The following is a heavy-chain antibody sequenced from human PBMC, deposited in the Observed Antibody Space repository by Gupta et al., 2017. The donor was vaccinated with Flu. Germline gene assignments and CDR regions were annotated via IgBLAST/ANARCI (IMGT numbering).Heavy chain of an antibody. CDR3: AIGWDDILTSFYIPPFAD. V-gene: IGHV3-21*02. D-gene: IGHD3-9*01. CDR2: MSSSATYR. CDR1: GLTFSTNS. Sequence: EGQLVESGEGLVRPGGYLRLSCEASGLTFSTNSLNWVRQVPGKGLEWVSSMSSSATYRCYADSVKGRFTISRDSAKNSFHLQMNSLRPEDTAIYYCAIGWDDILTSFYIPPFADWGQGTQVTVSS. J-gene: IGHJ4*02.